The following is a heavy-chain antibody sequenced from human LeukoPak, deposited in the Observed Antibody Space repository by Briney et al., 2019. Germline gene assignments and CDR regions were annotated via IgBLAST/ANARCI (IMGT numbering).Heavy chain of an antibody. CDR2: ISYDGTQK. V-gene: IGHV3-30*18. Sequence: GGSLRLSCAASGFTFRNYGMHWVRQAPGKGLEWVAVISYDGTQKFYADSVKGRFTISRDNSKNTLYLQMNSLRAVDTAVYYCAKGGDPSMGQAFDIWGQGTVVTVSS. CDR3: AKGGDPSMGQAFDI. D-gene: IGHD5-18*01. J-gene: IGHJ3*02. CDR1: GFTFRNYG.